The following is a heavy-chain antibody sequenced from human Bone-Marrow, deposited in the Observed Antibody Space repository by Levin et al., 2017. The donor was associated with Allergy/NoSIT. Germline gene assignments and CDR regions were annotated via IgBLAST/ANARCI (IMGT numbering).Heavy chain of an antibody. Sequence: SETLSLICTVSGDSITNYYWSWIRQPAGKGLEWIGRIYSSGRTDCSPSLKSRVTMSIDTSKNRLSLKVTSVTAADTAVYYCARYDYGGNSGLWYFDLWGRGNLVTVSS. J-gene: IGHJ2*01. D-gene: IGHD4-23*01. CDR1: GDSITNYY. CDR3: ARYDYGGNSGLWYFDL. CDR2: IYSSGRT. V-gene: IGHV4-59*10.